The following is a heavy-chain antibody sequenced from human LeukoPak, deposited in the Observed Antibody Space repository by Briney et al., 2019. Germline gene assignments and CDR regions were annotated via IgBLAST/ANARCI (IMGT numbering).Heavy chain of an antibody. CDR3: AKGDPPTYYDILTGQDY. Sequence: GGSLRLSCAASGFTFSSYAMSWVRQAPGKGLEWVAGISAGGGSTYYADSVKGRFTISRDNSKNMLYLQLNSLRAADTAVYYCAKGDPPTYYDILTGQDYWGQGTLVTVSS. CDR1: GFTFSSYA. CDR2: ISAGGGST. V-gene: IGHV3-23*01. D-gene: IGHD3-9*01. J-gene: IGHJ4*02.